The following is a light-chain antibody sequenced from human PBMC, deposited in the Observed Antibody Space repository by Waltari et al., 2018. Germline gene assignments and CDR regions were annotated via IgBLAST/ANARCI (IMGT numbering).Light chain of an antibody. J-gene: IGLJ1*01. Sequence: QSALTQPASVSGSPGQSITISCTGTSRDVGGYNYASWDQQHPGKAPKLMIYDVNKRPSGVSNRFSGSKSGNTASLTISGLQAEDEADYYCSSYTRSNIRVFGTGTKVTVL. CDR3: SSYTRSNIRV. V-gene: IGLV2-14*01. CDR2: DVN. CDR1: SRDVGGYNY.